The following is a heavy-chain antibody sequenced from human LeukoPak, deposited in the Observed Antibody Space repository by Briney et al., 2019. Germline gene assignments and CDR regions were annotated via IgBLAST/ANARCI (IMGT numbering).Heavy chain of an antibody. Sequence: LRASVRVSCKASGGTFSSYAISWGRQAPGQGLQWMGGIITIFGTANYAQKFQGRVTITTDESTSTAYMEPSSLRSEDTGVYYCAGVGYCSGGSCYGHYYYYYMDVWGKGTTVTVSS. J-gene: IGHJ6*03. CDR3: AGVGYCSGGSCYGHYYYYYMDV. CDR1: GGTFSSYA. V-gene: IGHV1-69*05. D-gene: IGHD2-15*01. CDR2: IITIFGTA.